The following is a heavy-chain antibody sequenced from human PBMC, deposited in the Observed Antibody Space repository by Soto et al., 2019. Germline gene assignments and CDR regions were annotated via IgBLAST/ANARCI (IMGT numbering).Heavy chain of an antibody. CDR1: GFTFSNYA. D-gene: IGHD1-7*01. CDR3: AKDRAIRPGTDFDY. V-gene: IGHV3-23*01. CDR2: ISGSGGST. J-gene: IGHJ4*02. Sequence: GGSLRLSCAASGFTFSNYAMSWVRQAPGKGLEWVSAISGSGGSTYYADSVKGRFSISRDNSKNTLYLRMNSLRAEDTAVFYCAKDRAIRPGTDFDYWGQGTLVTVSS.